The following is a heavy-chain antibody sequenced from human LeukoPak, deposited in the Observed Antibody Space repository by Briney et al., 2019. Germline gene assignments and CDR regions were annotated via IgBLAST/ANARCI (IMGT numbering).Heavy chain of an antibody. D-gene: IGHD6-13*01. J-gene: IGHJ2*01. CDR3: ARVVRAYSSSWYSL. V-gene: IGHV4-59*01. CDR1: GGSISSYY. Sequence: SETLSLTCTVSGGSISSYYWSWIRQPPGKGLEWIGYIYYSGSTNYNPSLKSRVTISVDASKNQFSLKLSSVTAADTAVYYCARVVRAYSSSWYSLWGRGTLVTVSS. CDR2: IYYSGST.